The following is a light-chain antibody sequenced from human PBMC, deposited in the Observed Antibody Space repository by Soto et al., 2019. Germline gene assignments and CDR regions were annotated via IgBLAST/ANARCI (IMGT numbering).Light chain of an antibody. V-gene: IGKV1-5*03. CDR3: QQYNSYPWT. CDR1: RSISSG. Sequence: DIQMTQSPSTPSASVGDRVTITCRASRSISSGLAWYQQKPGKDPKPLIYKASSLESGVPSRFSGSGSGTEFTLTISSLQPDDFATYYCQQYNSYPWTFGQGTKLEIK. J-gene: IGKJ1*01. CDR2: KAS.